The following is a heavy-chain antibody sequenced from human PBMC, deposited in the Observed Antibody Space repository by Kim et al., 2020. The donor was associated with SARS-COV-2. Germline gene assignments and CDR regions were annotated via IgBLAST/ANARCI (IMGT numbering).Heavy chain of an antibody. V-gene: IGHV1-18*01. Sequence: YAQKLQGRVTMTTDASTSTAYMELRGLRSDDTAVYYCARGGGWLHPTLGYWGQGTLVTVSS. J-gene: IGHJ4*02. CDR3: ARGGGWLHPTLGY. D-gene: IGHD5-12*01.